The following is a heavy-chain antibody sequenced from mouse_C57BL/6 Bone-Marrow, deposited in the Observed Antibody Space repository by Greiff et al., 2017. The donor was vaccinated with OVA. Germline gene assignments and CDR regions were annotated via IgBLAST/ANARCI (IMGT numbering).Heavy chain of an antibody. Sequence: EVQVVESGTVLARPGASVKMSCKTSGYTFTSYWMHWVKQRPGQGLEWIGAIYPGNSDTSYNQKFKGKAKLTAVTSASTAYMELSSLTNEDSAVYYCTRWLLRDWYFDVWGTGTTVTVSS. CDR3: TRWLLRDWYFDV. V-gene: IGHV1-5*01. J-gene: IGHJ1*03. CDR2: IYPGNSDT. CDR1: GYTFTSYW. D-gene: IGHD2-3*01.